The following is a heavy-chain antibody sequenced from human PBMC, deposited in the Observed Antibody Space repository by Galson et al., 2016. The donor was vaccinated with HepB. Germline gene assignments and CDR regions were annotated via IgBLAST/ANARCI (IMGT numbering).Heavy chain of an antibody. V-gene: IGHV1-18*01. CDR2: INSYNGNT. Sequence: SVKVSCKAFGYPFTNYGITWVRQAPGQGLEWMGWINSYNGNTNYAQIIQGRVTMTTDTSTSTVYMELRSLRSDDTAVYYCARDHYDTLTGEFYHYYAMDVWGQGTTVTVSS. CDR1: GYPFTNYG. CDR3: ARDHYDTLTGEFYHYYAMDV. D-gene: IGHD3-9*01. J-gene: IGHJ6*02.